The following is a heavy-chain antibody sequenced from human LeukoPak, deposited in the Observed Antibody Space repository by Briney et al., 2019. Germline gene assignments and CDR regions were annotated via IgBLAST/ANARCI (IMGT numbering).Heavy chain of an antibody. J-gene: IGHJ5*02. CDR1: GGTFSSYA. CDR2: IIPIIGTG. D-gene: IGHD1-14*01. V-gene: IGHV1-69*13. CDR3: ARAGMARINWFDP. Sequence: SVKVSCKASGGTFSSYANSWVRQAPGQGLEWMGGIIPIIGTGDYAQKFQGRVTITADESTSTAYMELSSLRSEDTAVYYCARAGMARINWFDPWGQGTLVTVSS.